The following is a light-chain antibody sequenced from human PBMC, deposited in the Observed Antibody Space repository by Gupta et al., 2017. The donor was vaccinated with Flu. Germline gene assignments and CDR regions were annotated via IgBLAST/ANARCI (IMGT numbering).Light chain of an antibody. V-gene: IGLV2-23*01. CDR1: SSDVGNYKF. CDR2: GGS. J-gene: IGLJ2*01. Sequence: GSPGQSITISCTGTSSDVGNYKFVSWYQQHPGKVPKLIIYGGSQRPSGVSNRFSASKSGNTASLTISGLQAEDEADYHCCSYAGTSAMVFGG. CDR3: CSYAGTSAMV.